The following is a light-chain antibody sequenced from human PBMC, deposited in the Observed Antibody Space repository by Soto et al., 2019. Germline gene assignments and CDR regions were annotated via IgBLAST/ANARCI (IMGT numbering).Light chain of an antibody. J-gene: IGLJ3*02. CDR1: TNDIGGYNY. CDR2: EVR. CDR3: YSYAGRNIWV. V-gene: IGLV2-14*01. Sequence: QSALTQPASVSGSPGQSITISCSGTTNDIGGYNYVSWYQHHPGKVPKVIIYEVRNRPSGVSNRFSGSKSGNTASLTVSGLQADDEAVYYCYSYAGRNIWVFGGGTKLTVL.